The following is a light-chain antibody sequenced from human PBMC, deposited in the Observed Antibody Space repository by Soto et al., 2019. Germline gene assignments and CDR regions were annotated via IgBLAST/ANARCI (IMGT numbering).Light chain of an antibody. Sequence: QSALTQPASWSGSPGQSITISCTGTSSDVGSYNLVSWYQQHPGKAPKLMIYEGSKRPSGVSNRFSGSKSGNTASLTISGLQAEDEADYYCCSYAGSSTLYVFGTGTKVT. CDR1: SSDVGSYNL. CDR2: EGS. CDR3: CSYAGSSTLYV. V-gene: IGLV2-23*01. J-gene: IGLJ1*01.